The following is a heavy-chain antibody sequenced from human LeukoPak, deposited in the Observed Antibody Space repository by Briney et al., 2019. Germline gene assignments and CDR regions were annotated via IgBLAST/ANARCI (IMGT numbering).Heavy chain of an antibody. CDR2: ISSSGTTI. D-gene: IGHD1-26*01. J-gene: IGHJ4*02. V-gene: IGHV3-48*03. CDR1: GFLFSSYE. Sequence: AGGSLRLSCAASGFLFSSYEMNWVRQAPGRGLEWIAYISSSGTTIHYADSVKGRFTISRDDDKNSVYLQMDGLSDEDTAVYYCARDLRGRPTVGATGLYFDYWGQGTLVTVSS. CDR3: ARDLRGRPTVGATGLYFDY.